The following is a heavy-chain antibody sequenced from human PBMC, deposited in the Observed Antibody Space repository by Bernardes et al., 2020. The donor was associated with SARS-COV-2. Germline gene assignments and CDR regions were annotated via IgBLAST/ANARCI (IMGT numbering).Heavy chain of an antibody. CDR1: GGTFSSYA. CDR3: ARVTAVAGTRGDY. Sequence: SVKVSCKASGGTFSSYAISWVRQAPGQGLEWMGGIIPIFGTANYAQKFQGRVTITADESTSTAYMELSSLRSEDTAVYYCARVTAVAGTRGDYWGQGTLVTVSS. D-gene: IGHD6-19*01. CDR2: IIPIFGTA. J-gene: IGHJ4*02. V-gene: IGHV1-69*13.